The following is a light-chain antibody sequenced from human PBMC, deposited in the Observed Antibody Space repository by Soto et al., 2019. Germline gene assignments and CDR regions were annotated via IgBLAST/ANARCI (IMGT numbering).Light chain of an antibody. CDR1: QNIGRF. CDR2: ETS. V-gene: IGKV3-11*01. CDR3: QQRANWPWT. Sequence: ESVLTQSPATLSLSPGERATLSCRASQNIGRFFAWYQQKRGQTPRLLIYETSRRAPDIPARFSGSGSGPDCTLTISSLEPEDSAVYYCQQRANWPWTFGPGTKVEIK. J-gene: IGKJ1*01.